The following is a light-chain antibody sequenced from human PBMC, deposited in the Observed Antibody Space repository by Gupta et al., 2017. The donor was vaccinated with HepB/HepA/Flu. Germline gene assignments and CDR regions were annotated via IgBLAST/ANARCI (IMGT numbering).Light chain of an antibody. CDR3: QQCDGSRLT. V-gene: IGKV3-20*01. Sequence: DIELTQSPATLSSSLGERATLSCRASQSISTNYLAWYQQMPGQAPRLLIYGISSMATGIPERFSGSGSATDFTLTISGLEPEDFAMYYCQQCDGSRLTFGGGTRVEI. J-gene: IGKJ4*01. CDR1: QSISTNY. CDR2: GIS.